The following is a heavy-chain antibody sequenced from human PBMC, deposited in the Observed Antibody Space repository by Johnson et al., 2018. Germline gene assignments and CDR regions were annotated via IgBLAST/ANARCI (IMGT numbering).Heavy chain of an antibody. J-gene: IGHJ6*03. V-gene: IGHV3-30-3*01. CDR1: GFTFSTYA. CDR2: ISYDGSQK. CDR3: ARDRATSYYYYMDV. Sequence: QVQLVESGGGVVQPGRSLRLSCAASGFTFSTYAIYWVRQAPGKGLEWVAVISYDGSQKYYAASVKGRITISRDNSKNTLFLQMNSLRAEDTAVYYCARDRATSYYYYMDVWGKGTTVTVSS.